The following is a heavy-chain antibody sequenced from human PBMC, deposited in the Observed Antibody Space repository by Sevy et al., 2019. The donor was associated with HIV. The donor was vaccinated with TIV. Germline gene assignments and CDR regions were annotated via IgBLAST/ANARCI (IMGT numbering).Heavy chain of an antibody. Sequence: GGSLRLSCAASGFTFSSYAMSWVRQAPGKGLEWVSAISGSGGSTYYADSVKGRFTISRDNSKNTLYLQMNSLRAEDTAVYYCAKAGGYGDYESNLDYWGQGTLVTVSS. D-gene: IGHD4-17*01. CDR2: ISGSGGST. V-gene: IGHV3-23*01. J-gene: IGHJ4*02. CDR3: AKAGGYGDYESNLDY. CDR1: GFTFSSYA.